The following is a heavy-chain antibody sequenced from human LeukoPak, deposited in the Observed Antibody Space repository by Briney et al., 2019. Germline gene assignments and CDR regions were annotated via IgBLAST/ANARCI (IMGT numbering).Heavy chain of an antibody. Sequence: GSSVKVSCKASGGTFSSYTISWVRQATGQGLEWMGWMNPNSGNTGYAQKFQGRVAMTRNTSISTAYMELSSLRSEDTAVYYCARRLIGQWLVPNWGQGTLVTVSS. J-gene: IGHJ4*02. CDR3: ARRLIGQWLVPN. V-gene: IGHV1-8*02. CDR2: MNPNSGNT. D-gene: IGHD6-19*01. CDR1: GGTFSSYT.